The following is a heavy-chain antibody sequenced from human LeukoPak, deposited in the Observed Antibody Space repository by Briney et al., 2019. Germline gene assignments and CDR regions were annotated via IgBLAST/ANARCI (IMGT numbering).Heavy chain of an antibody. D-gene: IGHD4-23*01. CDR2: INPNSGGT. CDR3: ARSGNSGVTSYYYYYMDV. V-gene: IGHV1-2*02. J-gene: IGHJ6*03. CDR1: GYTFTSYY. Sequence: GASVKVSCKASGYTFTSYYMDWVRQAPGQGLEWMGWINPNSGGTNYAQKFQGRVTMTRDTSISTAYMELSRLGSDDTAVYYCARSGNSGVTSYYYYYMDVWGKGTTVTVSS.